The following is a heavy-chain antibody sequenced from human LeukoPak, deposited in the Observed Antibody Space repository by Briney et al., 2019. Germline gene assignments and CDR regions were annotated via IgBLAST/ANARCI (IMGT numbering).Heavy chain of an antibody. J-gene: IGHJ4*02. CDR3: ARRQGCSSTSCPPDS. D-gene: IGHD2-2*01. Sequence: KPGESLKISCRGSGYSFTTYWIGWVRQMPGKGLEWMGIIYPGDPDTRYSPSFQGQVTMSADKSINTAYLQWSSLKASDTAMYYCARRQGCSSTSCPPDSWGQGTLVTVSS. CDR2: IYPGDPDT. CDR1: GYSFTTYW. V-gene: IGHV5-51*01.